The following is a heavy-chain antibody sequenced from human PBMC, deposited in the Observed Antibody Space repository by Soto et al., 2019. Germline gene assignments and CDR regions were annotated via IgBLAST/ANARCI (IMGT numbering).Heavy chain of an antibody. CDR1: GFTISSYW. Sequence: EVQLVESVGGLVQPGESLRLSCVVSGFTISSYWMHWVRQAPGKGLVWVSRINGDGSSTNYADSVKGRFTISRDNAKNTLYVQMNTLRAEDTAVYYCARAVTGPTAIAYWGQGNQVTVSS. J-gene: IGHJ4*02. CDR3: ARAVTGPTAIAY. D-gene: IGHD6-19*01. CDR2: INGDGSST. V-gene: IGHV3-74*01.